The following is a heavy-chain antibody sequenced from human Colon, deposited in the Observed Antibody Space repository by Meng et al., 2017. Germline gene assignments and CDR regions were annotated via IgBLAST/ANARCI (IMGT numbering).Heavy chain of an antibody. J-gene: IGHJ4*02. Sequence: SETLSLTCAVSGDSISSGSYWGWIRQSPEKVLEWIGSIHHRGITFYNPSLKSRVTISLDTSKNRFSLTLTSVTAADTAVYYCASQWLIRRVDYWGQGTLVTVSS. CDR3: ASQWLIRRVDY. CDR2: IHHRGIT. D-gene: IGHD5-12*01. V-gene: IGHV4-38-2*01. CDR1: GDSISSGSY.